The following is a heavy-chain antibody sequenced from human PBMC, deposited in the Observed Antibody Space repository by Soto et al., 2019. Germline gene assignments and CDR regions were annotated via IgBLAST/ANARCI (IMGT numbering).Heavy chain of an antibody. D-gene: IGHD3-10*01. CDR1: GGSISSYY. CDR3: ARQGFGPLHGLVDV. V-gene: IGHV4-59*08. J-gene: IGHJ6*02. CDR2: VHHSWGS. Sequence: LETLSLTCTVSGGSISSYYWSWFRQSPGKRMEWIGYVHHSWGSSYNPSLQSRVAISLDTSKSQFSLKVTSVTATDTAVYYCARQGFGPLHGLVDVWGQGTTVTVSS.